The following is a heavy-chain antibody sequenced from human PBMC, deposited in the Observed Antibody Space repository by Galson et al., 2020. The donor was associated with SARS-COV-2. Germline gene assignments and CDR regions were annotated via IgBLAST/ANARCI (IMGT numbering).Heavy chain of an antibody. CDR2: IIPTLGLV. CDR1: GGTFSTYG. V-gene: IGHV1-69*10. D-gene: IGHD3-10*01. CDR3: AREGGGVYGSGGYSIHWFDP. Sequence: SVKVSCKASGGTFSTYGISWVRQAPGQGLEWMGGIIPTLGLVKYAQNFQGRVTITADTSTSTAYMDLSSLRSDDTAIYYCAREGGGVYGSGGYSIHWFDPWGQGTLVTVSS. J-gene: IGHJ5*02.